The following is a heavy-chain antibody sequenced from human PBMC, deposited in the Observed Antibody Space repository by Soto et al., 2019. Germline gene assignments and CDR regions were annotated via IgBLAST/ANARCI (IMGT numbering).Heavy chain of an antibody. D-gene: IGHD1-1*01. CDR1: GGSFSGYY. J-gene: IGHJ5*02. Sequence: SETLSLTCAVYGGSFSGYYWSWIRQPPGKGLEWIGEINHSGSTNYNPSLKSRVTISVDTSKNQFSLKLSSVTAADTAVYYCARGPTPHETAVWNDAVGGRWFDPWGQGTLVTVSS. CDR2: INHSGST. V-gene: IGHV4-34*01. CDR3: ARGPTPHETAVWNDAVGGRWFDP.